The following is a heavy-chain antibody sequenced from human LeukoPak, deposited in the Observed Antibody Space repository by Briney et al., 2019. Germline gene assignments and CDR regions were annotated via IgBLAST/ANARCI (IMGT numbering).Heavy chain of an antibody. V-gene: IGHV3-21*01. D-gene: IGHD2-21*02. CDR3: ARDADNCGGDCYPRFDY. CDR2: ISSSSSYI. J-gene: IGHJ4*02. Sequence: PGGSLRLSCAASGFTFSSYSMNWVRQAPGKGLDWVSSISSSSSYIYYADSVKGRFTISRDNAKNSLYLQMNSLRAEDTAVYYCARDADNCGGDCYPRFDYWGQGTLVTVSS. CDR1: GFTFSSYS.